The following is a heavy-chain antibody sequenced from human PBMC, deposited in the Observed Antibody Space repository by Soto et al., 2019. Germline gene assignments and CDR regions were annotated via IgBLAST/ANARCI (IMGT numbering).Heavy chain of an antibody. CDR2: ISTSDSYT. CDR1: GYSLTTYW. Sequence: GESLKISCKGSGYSLTTYWIGWVRHMPGKGLECMGRISTSDSYTSYSPSFEGHVTVSRDKSISTAYLQWSSLKASDTAMYYCARDLKADYVGTQCDMDVWGQGTTVTVSS. J-gene: IGHJ6*02. CDR3: ARDLKADYVGTQCDMDV. D-gene: IGHD4-17*01. V-gene: IGHV5-10-1*01.